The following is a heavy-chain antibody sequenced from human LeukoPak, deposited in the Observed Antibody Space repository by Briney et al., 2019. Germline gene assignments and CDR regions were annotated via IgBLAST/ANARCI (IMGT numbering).Heavy chain of an antibody. CDR1: GGSISSGGYY. Sequence: SETLSLTCTVSGGSISSGGYYWSWIRQHPGKGLEWIGYIYYSGSTYYNPSLKSRFTISVDTSKNQFSLKLSSVTAADTAVYYCARVEQQLVRVEYWGQGTLVTVAS. CDR2: IYYSGST. D-gene: IGHD6-6*01. CDR3: ARVEQQLVRVEY. V-gene: IGHV4-31*03. J-gene: IGHJ4*02.